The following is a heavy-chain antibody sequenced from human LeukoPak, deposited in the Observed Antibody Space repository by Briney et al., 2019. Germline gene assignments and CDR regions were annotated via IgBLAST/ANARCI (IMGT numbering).Heavy chain of an antibody. Sequence: SETLSLTCTVSGGSISSYYWSWIRQPPGKGLEWIGYIYYSGSTNYNPSLKSRVTISVDTSKNQFSLKLSSVTAADTAVYYCAAAVAGQVEGYWGQGTLVTVSS. D-gene: IGHD6-19*01. CDR3: AAAVAGQVEGY. V-gene: IGHV4-59*01. CDR2: IYYSGST. CDR1: GGSISSYY. J-gene: IGHJ4*02.